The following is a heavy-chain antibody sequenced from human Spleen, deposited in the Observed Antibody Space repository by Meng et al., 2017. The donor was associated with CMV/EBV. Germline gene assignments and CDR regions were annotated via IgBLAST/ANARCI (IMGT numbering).Heavy chain of an antibody. Sequence: VYGGSFSGYYWSWIRQPPGKGLERIGGINHSGSINYDPSLKSRVTISVDTSKNQFSLKLSSVTAADTAVYYCARGPYYYDSSGFHYWGQGTLVTVSS. CDR3: ARGPYYYDSSGFHY. CDR2: INHSGSI. D-gene: IGHD3-22*01. V-gene: IGHV4-34*01. J-gene: IGHJ4*02. CDR1: GGSFSGYY.